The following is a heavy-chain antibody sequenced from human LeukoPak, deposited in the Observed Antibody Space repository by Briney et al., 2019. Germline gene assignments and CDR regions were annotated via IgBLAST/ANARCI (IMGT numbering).Heavy chain of an antibody. CDR1: GYTFTSYA. J-gene: IGHJ6*02. Sequence: ASVKVSCKASGYTFTSYAMHWVRQAPGQRLEWMGWINAGNGNTEYSQKFQGRVTITRDTSASTAYVELSSLRSEDTAVYYCARLALYCSSTSCYTGYYYYGMDVWGQGTTVTVSS. D-gene: IGHD2-2*02. CDR3: ARLALYCSSTSCYTGYYYYGMDV. CDR2: INAGNGNT. V-gene: IGHV1-3*01.